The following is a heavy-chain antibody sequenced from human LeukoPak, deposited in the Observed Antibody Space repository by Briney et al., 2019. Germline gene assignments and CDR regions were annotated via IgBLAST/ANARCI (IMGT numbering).Heavy chain of an antibody. V-gene: IGHV1-18*01. J-gene: IGHJ3*02. CDR3: ARVAIGDYGDAFDI. Sequence: ASVKVSCKASGYTFTNYGIIWVRQAPGQGLEWMGWISTDSQNTNYIQKVQGRVAVTTDTSTSTVYMELSSLRSEDTAVYYCARVAIGDYGDAFDIWGQGTMVTVSS. CDR2: ISTDSQNT. D-gene: IGHD4-17*01. CDR1: GYTFTNYG.